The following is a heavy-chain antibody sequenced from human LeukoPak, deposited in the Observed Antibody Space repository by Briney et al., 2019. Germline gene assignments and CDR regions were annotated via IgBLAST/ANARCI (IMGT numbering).Heavy chain of an antibody. D-gene: IGHD6-13*01. CDR2: ITAIDGRT. V-gene: IGHV3-23*01. CDR1: GFTFFSTT. CDR3: TKDRRGPAAGTWYFDS. Sequence: PGGSLRLSCVASGFTFFSTTMGWVRQAPGRGLEWVSSITAIDGRTYYADSVRGRFTISRGNSKNTVYLQLNSLRAGDTAIYYCTKDRRGPAAGTWYFDSWGQGTLVTVSS. J-gene: IGHJ4*02.